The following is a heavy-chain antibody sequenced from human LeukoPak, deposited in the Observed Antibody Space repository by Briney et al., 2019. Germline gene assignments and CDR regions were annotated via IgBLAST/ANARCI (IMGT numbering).Heavy chain of an antibody. CDR3: ARDHIAAAGSVFDY. CDR1: GFTFSSYS. CDR2: IKQDGSEK. V-gene: IGHV3-7*01. D-gene: IGHD6-13*01. J-gene: IGHJ4*02. Sequence: PGGSLRLSCAASGFTFSSYSMNWVRQAPGKGLEWVANIKQDGSEKYYVDSVKGRFTISRDNAKNSLYLQMNSLRAEDTAVYYCARDHIAAAGSVFDYWGQGTLVTVSS.